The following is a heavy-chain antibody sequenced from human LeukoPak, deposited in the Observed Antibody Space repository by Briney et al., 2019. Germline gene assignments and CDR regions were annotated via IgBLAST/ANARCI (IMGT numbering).Heavy chain of an antibody. CDR3: ARVSRGRDPTGEPTFYFDN. CDR2: SYYRSKWYN. J-gene: IGHJ4*02. Sequence: SRTLSLTCAISVDSVSSYTANWNWIRQSPSRGLEWLGRSYYRSKWYNEYAVSVKSRVTINPDTSKNQFSLQLTSVTPEDTAIYYCARVSRGRDPTGEPTFYFDNWGQGTLVTVSS. V-gene: IGHV6-1*01. D-gene: IGHD7-27*01. CDR1: VDSVSSYTAN.